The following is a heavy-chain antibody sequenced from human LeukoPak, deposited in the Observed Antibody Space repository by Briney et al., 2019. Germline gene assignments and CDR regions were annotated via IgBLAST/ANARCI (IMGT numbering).Heavy chain of an antibody. V-gene: IGHV4-39*07. CDR1: GGSISSYY. Sequence: SETLSLTCTVSGGSISSYYWGWIRQPPGKGLEWIGSISYSGITYYNPSLKSRLTISVDTSKNQFSLKLSSVTAADTAMYYCARYRGASGYHFDYWGQGTLVTVSS. J-gene: IGHJ4*02. CDR3: ARYRGASGYHFDY. CDR2: ISYSGIT. D-gene: IGHD5-12*01.